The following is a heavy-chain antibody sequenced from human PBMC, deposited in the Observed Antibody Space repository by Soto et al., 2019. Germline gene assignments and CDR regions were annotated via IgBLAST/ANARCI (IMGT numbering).Heavy chain of an antibody. CDR3: ARVELLWFGEF. Sequence: GGSLRLSCAAPGFTFSSYWMHWVRQAPGKGLVWVSRINSDGSSTSYADSVKGRFTISRDNAKNTLYLQMNSLRAEDTAVYYCARVELLWFGEFWGQGTTVTVSS. CDR1: GFTFSSYW. CDR2: INSDGSST. J-gene: IGHJ6*02. D-gene: IGHD3-10*01. V-gene: IGHV3-74*01.